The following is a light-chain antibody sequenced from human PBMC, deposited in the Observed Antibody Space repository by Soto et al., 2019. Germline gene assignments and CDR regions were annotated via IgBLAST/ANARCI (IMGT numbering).Light chain of an antibody. Sequence: QSVLPQPASVSGSPGQSIVISCTGTSSDVGGYNSVSWYQQYPGKAPKLMIHDVSNRPSGVSNRFSGSKSGNTASLTISGLQAEDEADYYCSSFTTSTSYVFGSGTNVTVL. CDR3: SSFTTSTSYV. V-gene: IGLV2-14*01. J-gene: IGLJ1*01. CDR2: DVS. CDR1: SSDVGGYNS.